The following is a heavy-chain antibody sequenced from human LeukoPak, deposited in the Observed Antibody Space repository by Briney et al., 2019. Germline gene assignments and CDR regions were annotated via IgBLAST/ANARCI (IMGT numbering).Heavy chain of an antibody. CDR2: ISGSGANT. D-gene: IGHD5-18*01. CDR3: AKARGVDTAMAPDY. CDR1: GFTFSTYA. J-gene: IGHJ4*02. Sequence: GGSLRLSCAASGFTFSTYAMSWVRQAPGKGLEWVSTISGSGANTYYADSVRGRFTISRDNSKNTLYLHMNSLRAEDTAVYYCAKARGVDTAMAPDYWGQGTLVTVSS. V-gene: IGHV3-23*01.